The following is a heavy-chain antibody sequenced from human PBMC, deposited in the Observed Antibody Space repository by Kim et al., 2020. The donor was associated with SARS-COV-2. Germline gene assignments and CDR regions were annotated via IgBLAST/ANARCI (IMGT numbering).Heavy chain of an antibody. CDR2: DT. D-gene: IGHD4-17*01. V-gene: IGHV5-51*01. J-gene: IGHJ4*02. CDR3: ARLGTTPDY. Sequence: DTRYSPSFQGQVTISADKSISTAYLQWSSLKASDTAMYYCARLGTTPDYWGQGTLVTVSS.